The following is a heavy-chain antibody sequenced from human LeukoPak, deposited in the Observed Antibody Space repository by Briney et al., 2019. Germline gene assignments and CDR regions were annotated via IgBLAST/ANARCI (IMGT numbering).Heavy chain of an antibody. Sequence: PSETLSLTCSVSGASVTDYYWSWIRQSPGKGLEWISYIHHSGNSDYNPSLRSRVTTSLDTSKNQFSLNLISVTAADTAVYYCTRGHWGLQSWSQGTLVTVSS. J-gene: IGHJ5*02. CDR2: IHHSGNS. CDR1: GASVTDYY. D-gene: IGHD7-27*01. CDR3: TRGHWGLQS. V-gene: IGHV4-59*02.